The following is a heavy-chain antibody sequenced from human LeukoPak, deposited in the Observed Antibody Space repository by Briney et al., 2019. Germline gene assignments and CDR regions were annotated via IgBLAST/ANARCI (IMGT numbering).Heavy chain of an antibody. J-gene: IGHJ6*03. D-gene: IGHD3-3*01. CDR1: GGSISSGDYY. CDR3: ARAAPLYYDFWCGYYRTRDYYYYMDV. Sequence: SQTLSLTCTVSGGSISSGDYYWSWIRQPPGKGLEWIGYIYYSGSTYYNPSLKSRVTISVDTSKNQFSLKLSSVTAADTAVCYCARAAPLYYDFWCGYYRTRDYYYYMDVWGKGTTVTVSS. V-gene: IGHV4-30-4*08. CDR2: IYYSGST.